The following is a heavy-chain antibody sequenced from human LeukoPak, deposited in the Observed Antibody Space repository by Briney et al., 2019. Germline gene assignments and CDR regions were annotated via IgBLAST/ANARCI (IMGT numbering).Heavy chain of an antibody. D-gene: IGHD6-13*01. CDR1: GGSISSGGYY. CDR2: IYHSGST. CDR3: ARDLEVEQQLVTLNWFDP. J-gene: IGHJ5*02. Sequence: SETLSLTCTVSGGSISSGGYYWSWIRQPPGKGLEWIGYIYHSGSTYYNPSLKSRVTISVDRSKNQFSLKLSSVTAADTAVYYCARDLEVEQQLVTLNWFDPWGQGTLVTVSS. V-gene: IGHV4-30-2*01.